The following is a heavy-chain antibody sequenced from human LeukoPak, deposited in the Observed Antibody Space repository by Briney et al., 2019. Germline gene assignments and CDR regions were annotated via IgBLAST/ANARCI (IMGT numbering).Heavy chain of an antibody. Sequence: GGSLRLSCAASGFSFSSYSMNWVRQAPGKGLEWVSSISSSSGYIYYADSVKGRSTISRDNAKNSLYLQMNSLRAEDTAVYYCASGYYYEYFDYWGQGTLVTVSS. V-gene: IGHV3-21*01. CDR1: GFSFSSYS. CDR2: ISSSSGYI. D-gene: IGHD3-22*01. J-gene: IGHJ4*02. CDR3: ASGYYYEYFDY.